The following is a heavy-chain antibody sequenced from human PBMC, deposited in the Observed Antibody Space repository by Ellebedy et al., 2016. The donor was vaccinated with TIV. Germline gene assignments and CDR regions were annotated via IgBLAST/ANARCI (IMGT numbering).Heavy chain of an antibody. CDR3: ARHGDWDLLGAFDF. D-gene: IGHD1-26*01. CDR1: GYSFANYW. Sequence: GESLKISCKGSGYSFANYWISWVRQMPGKCLEWMGRIDPGDSYTSYNPSFQGHVTISADRSITTAYLHWSSLKASDTAMYYCARHGDWDLLGAFDFWGQGTVVTVSS. V-gene: IGHV5-10-1*01. J-gene: IGHJ3*01. CDR2: IDPGDSYT.